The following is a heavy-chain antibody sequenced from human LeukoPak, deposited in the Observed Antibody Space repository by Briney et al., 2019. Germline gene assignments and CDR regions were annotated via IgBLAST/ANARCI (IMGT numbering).Heavy chain of an antibody. J-gene: IGHJ6*03. D-gene: IGHD6-19*01. CDR1: GFTFSSYG. CDR2: ISYDGSNK. CDR3: AKDHSAWYEGYMDV. Sequence: GGSLRLSCAASGFTFSSYGMHWVRQAPGKGLEWVAVISYDGSNKYYADSVKGRFTISRDNSKNTLYLQMNSLRAEDTAVYYCAKDHSAWYEGYMDVWGKGTMVTISS. V-gene: IGHV3-30*18.